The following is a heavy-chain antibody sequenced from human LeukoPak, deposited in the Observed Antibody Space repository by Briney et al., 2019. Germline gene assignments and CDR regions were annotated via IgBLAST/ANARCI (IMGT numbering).Heavy chain of an antibody. CDR2: INRDGSEK. CDR3: SFRLNY. CDR1: GFTFGTSW. J-gene: IGHJ4*01. V-gene: IGHV3-7*01. Sequence: GGSLRLSCAASGFTFGTSWMDWVRQAPGKGLEWVANINRDGSEKYYDDSVKGGFTSSRDNTKNSLYLQMNSLRHEETAIYYCSFRLNYWGPGTLVTVSS.